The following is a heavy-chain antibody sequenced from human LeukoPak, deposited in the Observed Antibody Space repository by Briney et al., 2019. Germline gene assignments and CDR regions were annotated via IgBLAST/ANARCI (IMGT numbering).Heavy chain of an antibody. J-gene: IGHJ4*02. CDR2: INHSGGT. CDR3: ATYCSSTSCYPGADY. D-gene: IGHD2-2*01. CDR1: GGSFSGYY. V-gene: IGHV4-34*01. Sequence: SETLSLTCAVYGGSFSGYYWSWIRQPPGKGLEWIGEINHSGGTNYNPSLKSRVTISVDTSKNQFSLKLSSVTAADTAVYYCATYCSSTSCYPGADYWGQGTLVTVSS.